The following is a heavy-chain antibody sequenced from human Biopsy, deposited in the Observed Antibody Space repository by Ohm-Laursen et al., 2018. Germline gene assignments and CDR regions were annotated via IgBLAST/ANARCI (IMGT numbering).Heavy chain of an antibody. CDR3: ARDSGILNYGNFKYYHYYGMDV. J-gene: IGHJ6*02. CDR1: GDSVTKYY. CDR2: IYYSVMT. V-gene: IGHV4-59*02. D-gene: IGHD4-11*01. Sequence: GTLSLTCTVSGDSVTKYYWSWIRQPPGKGLEWIGHIYYSVMTNYNPSLQSRVSVSVDTSRNQVSLTLSSVTAADTAVYYCARDSGILNYGNFKYYHYYGMDVWGQGTKVTVSS.